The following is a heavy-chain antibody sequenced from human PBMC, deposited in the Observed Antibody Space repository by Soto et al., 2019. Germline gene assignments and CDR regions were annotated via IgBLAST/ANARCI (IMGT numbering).Heavy chain of an antibody. D-gene: IGHD6-19*01. CDR1: GFTLSNYG. CDR3: ASEYSSGQYYPIDY. Sequence: QVQLVESGGGVVQPGRSLRLSCAASGFTLSNYGMHWVRQAPGKGLEWVAVIWYDGSQKYYAGSVKGRFSISRDNSMNTLYLQMNSLRAEDTAVYYCASEYSSGQYYPIDYWGQGTLVTVSS. V-gene: IGHV3-33*01. CDR2: IWYDGSQK. J-gene: IGHJ4*02.